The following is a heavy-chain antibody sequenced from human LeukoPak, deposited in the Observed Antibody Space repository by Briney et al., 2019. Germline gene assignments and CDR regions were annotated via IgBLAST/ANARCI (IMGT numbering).Heavy chain of an antibody. J-gene: IGHJ5*02. D-gene: IGHD3-22*01. CDR3: ARDQKGRYYYDSSGYYQENWFDP. V-gene: IGHV4-30-4*01. Sequence: SETLSLTCTVSGGSTSSGDYYWSWIRQPPGKGLEWIGYIYYSGSTYYNPSLKSRVTISVDTSENQFSLKLSSVTAADTAVYYCARDQKGRYYYDSSGYYQENWFDPWGQGTLVTVSS. CDR1: GGSTSSGDYY. CDR2: IYYSGST.